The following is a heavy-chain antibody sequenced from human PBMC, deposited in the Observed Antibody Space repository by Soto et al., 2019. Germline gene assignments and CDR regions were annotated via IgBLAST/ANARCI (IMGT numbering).Heavy chain of an antibody. J-gene: IGHJ5*02. CDR2: IFSNDEK. Sequence: QVTLKESGPVLVNPTETLTLTCTVSGFSLSNARMGVSWIRQPPGKALEWLAHIFSNDEKSYSTSLKSRLTISKDTSKSQVVLTMTNMDPVDTATYYCARIHDFWSGGNWFDPWGQGTLVTVSS. D-gene: IGHD3-3*01. V-gene: IGHV2-26*01. CDR1: GFSLSNARMG. CDR3: ARIHDFWSGGNWFDP.